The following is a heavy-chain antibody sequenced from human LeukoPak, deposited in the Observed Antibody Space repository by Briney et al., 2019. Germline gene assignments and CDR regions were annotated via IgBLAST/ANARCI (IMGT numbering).Heavy chain of an antibody. J-gene: IGHJ6*03. Sequence: SVTVSCKASGGTFSSYAISCVRQAPGQGLEWMGGIIPIFGTANYAQKFQGRVTITADESTSTAYMELSSLRSEDTAVYYCARAVRDIVVVVAAKPYYYYYMDVWGKGTTVTISS. CDR1: GGTFSSYA. V-gene: IGHV1-69*13. CDR3: ARAVRDIVVVVAAKPYYYYYMDV. CDR2: IIPIFGTA. D-gene: IGHD2-15*01.